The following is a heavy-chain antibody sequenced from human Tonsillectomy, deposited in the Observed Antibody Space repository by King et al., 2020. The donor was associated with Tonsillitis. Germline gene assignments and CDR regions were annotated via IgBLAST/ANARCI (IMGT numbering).Heavy chain of an antibody. J-gene: IGHJ3*02. CDR3: VRDSSYYDNSGHDAFDI. CDR1: GASITSGSYY. D-gene: IGHD3-22*01. V-gene: IGHV4-61*02. CDR2: IYPTGIT. Sequence: QVQLQESGPGLVKPSQTLSLTCTVSGASITSGSYYWSWLRQPAGKGLEWLGRIYPTGITNYNPSLRSRVTISGDTSKNQFSLKLSSVTAADTAVYYCVRDSSYYDNSGHDAFDIWGQGTMVAVSS.